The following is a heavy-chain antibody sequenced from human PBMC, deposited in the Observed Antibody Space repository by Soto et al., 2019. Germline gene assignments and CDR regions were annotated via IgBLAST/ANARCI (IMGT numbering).Heavy chain of an antibody. CDR3: ARDHYYGMDV. V-gene: IGHV3-74*01. CDR2: INSDGMST. CDR1: GFTFSSYL. Sequence: GGSLRLSCAASGFTFSSYLMHWVRQAPGKGLVWVSHINSDGMSTSYADSVKGRFTISRDNAKNTLYLQMNSLRAEDTAVYYCARDHYYGMDVWGPGPPVTVS. J-gene: IGHJ6*02.